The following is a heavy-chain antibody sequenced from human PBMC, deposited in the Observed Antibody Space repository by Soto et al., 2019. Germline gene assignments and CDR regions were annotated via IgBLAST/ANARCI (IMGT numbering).Heavy chain of an antibody. CDR3: ARTPLLCTNSICYTRQKYYYYHYDMDL. D-gene: IGHD2-8*01. CDR2: MNPNSGNT. V-gene: IGHV1-8*01. J-gene: IGHJ6*02. CDR1: GYTFTSYD. Sequence: ASVKVSCKASGYTFTSYDINWVRQATGQGLEWMGWMNPNSGNTGYAQKFQGRVTMTRNTSISTAYMELSSLRSEDTAVYYCARTPLLCTNSICYTRQKYYYYHYDMDLRG.